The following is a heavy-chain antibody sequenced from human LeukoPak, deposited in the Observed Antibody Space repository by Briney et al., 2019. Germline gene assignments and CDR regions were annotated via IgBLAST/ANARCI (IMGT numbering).Heavy chain of an antibody. D-gene: IGHD3-3*01. CDR3: ASSITIFGVVRWYAFDI. CDR2: IYLSGST. CDR1: GYSISSGYY. J-gene: IGHJ3*02. V-gene: IGHV4-38-2*02. Sequence: PSETLSLTCTVSGYSISSGYYWGWIRQPPGKGLEWIGSIYLSGSTYYNPSLKSRVTISVDTSKNQFSLKLSSVTAADTAVYYCASSITIFGVVRWYAFDIWGQGTMVTVSS.